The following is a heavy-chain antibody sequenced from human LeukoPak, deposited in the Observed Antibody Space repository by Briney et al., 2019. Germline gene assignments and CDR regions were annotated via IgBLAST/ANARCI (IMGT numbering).Heavy chain of an antibody. V-gene: IGHV1-2*02. J-gene: IGHJ3*02. CDR3: ARDRDKAAGSLWDAFDI. D-gene: IGHD6-13*01. Sequence: GASVKVSCKASGYTFTGYYMHWVRQAPGQGLEWMGWINPNSGGTNYAQKFQGRVTMTRDTSISTAYMELSRLRSDDTAVYYCARDRDKAAGSLWDAFDIWGQGTMVTVSS. CDR1: GYTFTGYY. CDR2: INPNSGGT.